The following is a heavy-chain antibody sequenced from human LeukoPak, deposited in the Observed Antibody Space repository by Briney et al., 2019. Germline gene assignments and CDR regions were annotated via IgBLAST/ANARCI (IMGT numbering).Heavy chain of an antibody. Sequence: PGGSLRLSCAAPGFTFSSYAMSWVRQAPGKGLEWVSAISGSGGSTYYADSVKGRFTISRDNSKNTLYLQMNSLRAEDTAVYYCARGATYYYDSSGNPAFDIWGRGTMVTVSS. CDR2: ISGSGGST. D-gene: IGHD3-22*01. V-gene: IGHV3-23*01. CDR3: ARGATYYYDSSGNPAFDI. CDR1: GFTFSSYA. J-gene: IGHJ3*02.